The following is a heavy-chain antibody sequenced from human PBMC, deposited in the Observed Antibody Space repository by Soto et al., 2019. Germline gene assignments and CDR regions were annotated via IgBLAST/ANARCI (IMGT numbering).Heavy chain of an antibody. CDR3: ARGRRTAVTIDY. Sequence: PSETLSLTCAVYGGSFSGYYWSWIRQPPGKGLEWSGEINHSGSTNYNPSLESRVTISVDTSKNQFSLKLSSVTAADTAVYYCARGRRTAVTIDYWGQGTLVTVSS. CDR2: INHSGST. J-gene: IGHJ4*02. CDR1: GGSFSGYY. D-gene: IGHD4-17*01. V-gene: IGHV4-34*01.